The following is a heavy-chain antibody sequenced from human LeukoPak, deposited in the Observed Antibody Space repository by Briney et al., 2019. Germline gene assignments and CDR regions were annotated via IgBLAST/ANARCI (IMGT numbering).Heavy chain of an antibody. CDR3: SSCPSIYYMDV. V-gene: IGHV1-18*01. Sequence: ASVKVSCKASGYTFTSYGTSGSGQAPGQGLEWMGLIIADNGNTNYAQKRQGRVTMTTDTSTSTAYMWLTSLRSHETPLYDRSSCPSIYYMDVRGKATTVSVSS. CDR2: IIADNGNT. J-gene: IGHJ6*03. CDR1: GYTFTSYG.